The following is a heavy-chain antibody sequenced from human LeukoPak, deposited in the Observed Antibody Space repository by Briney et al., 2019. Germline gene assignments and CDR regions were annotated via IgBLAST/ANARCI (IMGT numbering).Heavy chain of an antibody. CDR3: ARGHIVATIWGGFDWFDP. D-gene: IGHD5-12*01. V-gene: IGHV4-39*07. J-gene: IGHJ5*02. CDR1: GGSVSSGSYY. CDR2: IYYSGST. Sequence: PSETLSLTCTVSGGSVSSGSYYWGWIRQPPGKGLEWIGNIYYSGSTYYNPSLKSRVTTSVDTSKNQFSLKLNSVTAADTAVYYCARGHIVATIWGGFDWFDPWGQGTLVTVSS.